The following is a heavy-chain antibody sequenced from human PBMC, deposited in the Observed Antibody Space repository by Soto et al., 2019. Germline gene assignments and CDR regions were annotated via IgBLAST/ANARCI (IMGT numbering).Heavy chain of an antibody. D-gene: IGHD3-10*01. J-gene: IGHJ6*02. CDR1: GFTFSSYS. CDR3: ARDLRLLWFGERRHYGMDV. CDR2: ISSSSSTI. V-gene: IGHV3-48*02. Sequence: PGGSLRLSCAASGFTFSSYSMNWVRQAPGKGLEWVSYISSSSSTIYYADSVKGRFTISRDNAKNSLYLQMNSLRDEDTAVYYCARDLRLLWFGERRHYGMDVWGQGTTVTVSS.